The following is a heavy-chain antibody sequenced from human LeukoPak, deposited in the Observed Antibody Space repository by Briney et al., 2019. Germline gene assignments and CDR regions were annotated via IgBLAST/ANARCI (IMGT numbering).Heavy chain of an antibody. CDR2: IYTSGST. V-gene: IGHV4-61*02. CDR3: ATQSWDPEDYYYYGMDV. CDR1: GGSISSGSYH. D-gene: IGHD1-14*01. Sequence: SQTLSLTCTVSGGSISSGSYHWSWIRQPAGKGLEWIGRIYTSGSTNYNPSLKSRVTISVDTSKNQFSLKLSSVTAADTAVYYCATQSWDPEDYYYYGMDVWGQGTTVTVSS. J-gene: IGHJ6*02.